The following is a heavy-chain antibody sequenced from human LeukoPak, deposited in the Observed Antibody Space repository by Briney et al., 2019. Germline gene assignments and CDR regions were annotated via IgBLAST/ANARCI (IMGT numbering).Heavy chain of an antibody. CDR2: ISYDGSNK. V-gene: IGHV3-30-3*01. D-gene: IGHD3-10*01. Sequence: GGSLRLSCAASGFTFSSYAMHWVRQAPGKGLEWVAVISYDGSNKYYADSVKGRFTISRDNSKNTLYLQMNSLRAEDTAVYYCARGQGGYGSGSYHSNYFDYWGQGTLVTVSS. J-gene: IGHJ4*02. CDR3: ARGQGGYGSGSYHSNYFDY. CDR1: GFTFSSYA.